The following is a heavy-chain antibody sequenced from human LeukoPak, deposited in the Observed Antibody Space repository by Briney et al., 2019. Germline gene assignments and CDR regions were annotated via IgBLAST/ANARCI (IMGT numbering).Heavy chain of an antibody. CDR2: IYYSGST. D-gene: IGHD2-15*01. Sequence: SETLSLTCTVSGGSISSSSYYWGWISQPPGKGLEWIGSIYYSGSTYYNPSLKSRGTISVDTSKNQFSLKLSSVTAADRAVYSCARPIKFDCSGGSCSGVPADAFDIWGQGTMVTVSS. J-gene: IGHJ3*02. CDR1: GGSISSSSYY. CDR3: ARPIKFDCSGGSCSGVPADAFDI. V-gene: IGHV4-39*01.